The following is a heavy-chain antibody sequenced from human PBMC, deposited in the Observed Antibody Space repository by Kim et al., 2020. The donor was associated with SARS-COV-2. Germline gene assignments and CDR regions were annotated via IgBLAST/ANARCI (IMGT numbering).Heavy chain of an antibody. Sequence: ASVKVSCKASGYTFTSYGISWVRQAPGQGLEWMGWISAYNGNTNYAQKLQGRVTMTTDTSTSTAYMELRSLRSDDTAVYYCARDHGGVAAAGTAFDIWGQGTMVTVSS. J-gene: IGHJ3*02. V-gene: IGHV1-18*01. CDR1: GYTFTSYG. D-gene: IGHD6-13*01. CDR3: ARDHGGVAAAGTAFDI. CDR2: ISAYNGNT.